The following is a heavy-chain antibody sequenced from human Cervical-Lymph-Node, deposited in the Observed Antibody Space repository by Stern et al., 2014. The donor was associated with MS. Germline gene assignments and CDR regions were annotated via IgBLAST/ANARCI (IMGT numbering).Heavy chain of an antibody. V-gene: IGHV1-2*06. CDR3: ARERALIVGATTGFDY. CDR2: IHTNSGGT. Sequence: QVQLVQSGAEVKKPGASVKVSCKASGYTFTGYYMPWVRQAPGHGLEWMGRIHTNSGGTNYAQKFQGRVTMTRDTSISTAYMELSRLRSDDTAVYYCARERALIVGATTGFDYWGQGTLVTVSS. J-gene: IGHJ4*02. CDR1: GYTFTGYY. D-gene: IGHD1-26*01.